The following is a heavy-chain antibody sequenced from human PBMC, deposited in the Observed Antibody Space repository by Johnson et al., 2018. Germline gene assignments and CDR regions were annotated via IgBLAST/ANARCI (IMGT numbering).Heavy chain of an antibody. Sequence: QVQLVESGGGVVQPGRSLRLSCAASGFTFRSYGMHWVRQAPGKGLEWVAVIWYDGSYKYYADSVKGRFTISRDNSKNTLYLQMNSRRAEDTAVYYCASPYSTSSGGAFDIWGQGTMVTVSS. CDR3: ASPYSTSSGGAFDI. CDR1: GFTFRSYG. D-gene: IGHD6-6*01. V-gene: IGHV3-33*01. J-gene: IGHJ3*02. CDR2: IWYDGSYK.